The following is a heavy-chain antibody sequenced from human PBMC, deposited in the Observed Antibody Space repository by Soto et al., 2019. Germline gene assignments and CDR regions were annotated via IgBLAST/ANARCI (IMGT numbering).Heavy chain of an antibody. CDR1: GFSLSRTRMA. V-gene: IGHV2-5*02. CDR3: AHIVVAGLGYYFDY. D-gene: IGHD6-19*01. Sequence: QITLKESGPTLVKPTQTLTLTCTFSGFSLSRTRMAVGWIRQPPGKALEWLALIYWDDDKRYSPFRKRRITTTKHDTKNQVVLTMCNMDPVDTARYYWAHIVVAGLGYYFDYWGQGTLVTVSS. CDR2: IYWDDDK. J-gene: IGHJ4*02.